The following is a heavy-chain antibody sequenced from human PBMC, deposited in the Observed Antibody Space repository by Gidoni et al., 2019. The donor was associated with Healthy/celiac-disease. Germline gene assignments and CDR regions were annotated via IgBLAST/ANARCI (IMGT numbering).Heavy chain of an antibody. Sequence: EAQLLESGGGLVQPGGSLRLPCAAAGFTCSSYAMSGVRQAPGKGLEWVSAISGSGGSTYYADSVKGRFTISRDNSKNTLYLQMNSLRAEDTAVYYCAKDPIAIFGVVMGYFDYWGQGTLVTVSS. CDR3: AKDPIAIFGVVMGYFDY. J-gene: IGHJ4*02. V-gene: IGHV3-23*01. D-gene: IGHD3-3*01. CDR2: ISGSGGST. CDR1: GFTCSSYA.